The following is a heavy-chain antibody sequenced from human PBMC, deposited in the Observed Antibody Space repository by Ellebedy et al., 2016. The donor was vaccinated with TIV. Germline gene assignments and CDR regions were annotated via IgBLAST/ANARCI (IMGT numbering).Heavy chain of an antibody. V-gene: IGHV4-38-2*02. J-gene: IGHJ4*02. Sequence: SETLSLTXTVSGDSISSGYYWGWIRQPPGKGLEWIGSMYHSGSTYSNPSLKSRATISVDTSKNQFSLKLSSVTAADTAVYYCARGALKGHCSGTPCRVFDFWGQGTLVAVSS. CDR3: ARGALKGHCSGTPCRVFDF. CDR1: GDSISSGYY. CDR2: MYHSGST. D-gene: IGHD2-2*01.